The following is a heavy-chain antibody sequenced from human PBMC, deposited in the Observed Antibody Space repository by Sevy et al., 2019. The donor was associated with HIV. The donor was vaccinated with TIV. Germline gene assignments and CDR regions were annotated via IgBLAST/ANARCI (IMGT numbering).Heavy chain of an antibody. J-gene: IGHJ5*02. V-gene: IGHV1-69*13. CDR2: IIPIFGTA. CDR1: GGTFSSYA. Sequence: ASVKVSCKASGGTFSSYAISWVRQAPGQGLEWMGGIIPIFGTANYAQKFQGRVTMTADESTSTAYMELSSLRSEDTAVYYCARGSYYYGSGSFISGNWFDPWGQGTLVTVSS. D-gene: IGHD3-10*01. CDR3: ARGSYYYGSGSFISGNWFDP.